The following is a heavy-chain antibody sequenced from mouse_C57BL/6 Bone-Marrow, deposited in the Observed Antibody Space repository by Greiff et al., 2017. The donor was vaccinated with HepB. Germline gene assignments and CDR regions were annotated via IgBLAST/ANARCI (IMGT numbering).Heavy chain of an antibody. D-gene: IGHD1-1*02. V-gene: IGHV1-82*01. J-gene: IGHJ4*01. CDR2: IYPGDGDT. Sequence: LVKPGASVKISCKASGYAFSSSWMNWVKQRPGKGLERIGRIYPGDGDTNYNGKFKGKATLTADKSSSTAYMQLSSLTSEDSAVYFCARGSYLYYAMDYWGQGTSVTVSS. CDR3: ARGSYLYYAMDY. CDR1: GYAFSSSW.